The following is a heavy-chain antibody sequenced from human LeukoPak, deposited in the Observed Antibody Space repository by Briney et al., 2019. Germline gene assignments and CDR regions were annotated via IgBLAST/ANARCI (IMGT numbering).Heavy chain of an antibody. Sequence: GGSLRLSCAASGFTFSYYAMHWVRQAPGKGLEWVAVISYDGSNKYYADSVKGRFTISRDNSKNTLYLQMNSLRAEDTAVYYCASPKITMVRPFDYWGQGTLVTVSS. D-gene: IGHD3-10*01. CDR3: ASPKITMVRPFDY. J-gene: IGHJ4*02. CDR2: ISYDGSNK. CDR1: GFTFSYYA. V-gene: IGHV3-30*04.